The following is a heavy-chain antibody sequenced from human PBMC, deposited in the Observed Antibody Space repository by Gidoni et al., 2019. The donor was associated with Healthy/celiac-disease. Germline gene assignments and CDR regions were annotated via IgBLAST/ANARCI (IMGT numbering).Heavy chain of an antibody. V-gene: IGHV4-39*01. D-gene: IGHD1-26*01. J-gene: IGHJ5*02. CDR2: IYYSGST. CDR1: GGSISSSSYY. Sequence: QLQLQESGPGLVKPSETLSLTCTVSGGSISSSSYYWGWIRQPPGKGLEWIGSIYYSGSTYYNPSLKSRVTISVDTSKNQFSLKLSSVTAADTAVYYCARSKFIVGATPGATDTSYNWFDPWGQGTLVTVSS. CDR3: ARSKFIVGATPGATDTSYNWFDP.